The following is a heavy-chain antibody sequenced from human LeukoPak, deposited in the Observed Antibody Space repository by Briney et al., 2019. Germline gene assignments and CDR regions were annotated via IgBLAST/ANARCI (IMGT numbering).Heavy chain of an antibody. V-gene: IGHV1-46*01. J-gene: IGHJ6*02. CDR2: INPSGGST. D-gene: IGHD1-26*01. CDR1: GYTFTSYY. Sequence: ASVKVSCKASGYTFTSYYMHWVRQAPGQGLEWMGIINPSGGSTSYAQKFQGRVTMTRDMSTSTVYMELSSLRSEDTAVYYCARDLGVGALYYYGMDVWGQGTTVTVSS. CDR3: ARDLGVGALYYYGMDV.